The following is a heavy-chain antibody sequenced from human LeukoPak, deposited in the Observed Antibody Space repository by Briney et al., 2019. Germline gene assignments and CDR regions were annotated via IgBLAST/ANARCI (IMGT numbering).Heavy chain of an antibody. CDR3: ARVGCSGGRCPGYGMDV. V-gene: IGHV3-21*01. J-gene: IGHJ6*02. D-gene: IGHD2-15*01. Sequence: GGSLRLFCAASGFTFSSYSMNWVRQAPGKGLEWVSSISSSSTYIYYADSVKGRFTISRDNAKNSLYLQMNSLRVEDTAVYYCARVGCSGGRCPGYGMDVWGQGTTVTVSS. CDR2: ISSSSTYI. CDR1: GFTFSSYS.